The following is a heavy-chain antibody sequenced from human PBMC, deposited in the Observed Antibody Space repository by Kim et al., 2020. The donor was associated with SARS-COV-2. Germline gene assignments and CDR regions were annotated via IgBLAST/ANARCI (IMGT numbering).Heavy chain of an antibody. D-gene: IGHD3-10*01. V-gene: IGHV3-30*07. J-gene: IGHJ4*02. Sequence: VKGRFTISRDNSKNTLYLQMNSLRAEDTAVYYCARESMVRGPRPGYYFDYWGQGTLVTVSS. CDR3: ARESMVRGPRPGYYFDY.